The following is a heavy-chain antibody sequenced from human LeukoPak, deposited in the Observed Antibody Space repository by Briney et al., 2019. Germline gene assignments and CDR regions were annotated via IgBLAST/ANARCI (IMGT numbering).Heavy chain of an antibody. CDR1: GVSISSGGYS. CDR3: ARDRKSGVTAVDAFDI. V-gene: IGHV4-30-2*01. J-gene: IGHJ3*02. D-gene: IGHD2-21*02. Sequence: SETLSLTCAVSGVSISSGGYSWGWIRQPPGKGLEWIGYIYHSGSTYYNPSLKSRVTISVDRSKNQFSLKLSSVTAADTAVYYCARDRKSGVTAVDAFDIWGQGTMVTVSS. CDR2: IYHSGST.